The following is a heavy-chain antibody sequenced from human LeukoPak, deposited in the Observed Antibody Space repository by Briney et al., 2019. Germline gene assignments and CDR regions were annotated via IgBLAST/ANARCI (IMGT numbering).Heavy chain of an antibody. Sequence: ASVTVSCKASGYTFSDYYMHWVRQAPGQGLEWIGWINPNSGGTNYAQKFQGRVTMTRDTSISTAYIEVSRLRSDDTAVYYCMREVGSINWYAYWGQGTLVTVSS. CDR1: GYTFSDYY. D-gene: IGHD6-13*01. CDR2: INPNSGGT. CDR3: MREVGSINWYAY. J-gene: IGHJ5*01. V-gene: IGHV1-2*02.